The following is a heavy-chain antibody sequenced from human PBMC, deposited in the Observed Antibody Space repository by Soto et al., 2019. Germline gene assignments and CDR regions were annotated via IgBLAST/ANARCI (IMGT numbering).Heavy chain of an antibody. CDR3: AKDIGWGIFLFDP. CDR2: ISGSGVST. J-gene: IGHJ5*02. D-gene: IGHD2-15*01. CDR1: GFTFSSYA. V-gene: IGHV3-23*01. Sequence: PGGSLRLSCAASGFTFSSYAMSWVRQAPGKGLEWVSGISGSGVSTYYADSVKGRFTISRDNSKSTLYLQMNSLRAEDTAVYYCAKDIGWGIFLFDPWGQGTLVTVSS.